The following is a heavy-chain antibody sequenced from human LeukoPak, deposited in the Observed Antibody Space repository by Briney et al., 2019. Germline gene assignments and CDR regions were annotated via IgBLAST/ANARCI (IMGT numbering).Heavy chain of an antibody. CDR3: AGYGSGSYYKAFDF. D-gene: IGHD3-10*01. CDR1: GDSISSSY. Sequence: SETLSLTCTVSGDSISSSYWSWIRQPPGKGLEWIGYVYYTGSSYYNPSLKSRATTSIDMSKNQFSLKLTSMTAADTAVYYCAGYGSGSYYKAFDFWGQGILVTVSS. J-gene: IGHJ4*02. CDR2: VYYTGSS. V-gene: IGHV4-59*01.